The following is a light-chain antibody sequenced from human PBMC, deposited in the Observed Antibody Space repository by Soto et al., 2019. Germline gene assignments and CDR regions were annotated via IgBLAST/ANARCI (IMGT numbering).Light chain of an antibody. Sequence: DIQMTQTQSSLSASHGDRVTITCRASHYISSYVNWYQQKPGKAPKFLIYGASDLQRGVPSRFSGSGSGTDFTLTINSLQPEDFATYYCQQSYSRPHTLAPGTKVDI. V-gene: IGKV1-39*01. CDR1: HYISSY. CDR3: QQSYSRPHT. CDR2: GAS. J-gene: IGKJ3*01.